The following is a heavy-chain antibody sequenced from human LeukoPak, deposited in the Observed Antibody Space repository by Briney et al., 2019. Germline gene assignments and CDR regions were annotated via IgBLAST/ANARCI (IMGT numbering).Heavy chain of an antibody. V-gene: IGHV1-2*02. Sequence: GASVNVSCKASGYTFTGYYMHWVRQAPGQGLGWMGWINPNSGGTNYAQKFQGRVTMTRDTSISAAYMELSRLRSDDTAVYYCARSYYDFWSGPPVLFGYWGQGTLVTVSS. J-gene: IGHJ4*02. D-gene: IGHD3-3*01. CDR1: GYTFTGYY. CDR3: ARSYYDFWSGPPVLFGY. CDR2: INPNSGGT.